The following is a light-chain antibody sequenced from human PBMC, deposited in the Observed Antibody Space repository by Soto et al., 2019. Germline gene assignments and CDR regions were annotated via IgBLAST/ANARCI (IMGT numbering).Light chain of an antibody. CDR3: QQRGSLFS. Sequence: EIVLTPSPATLSLSPGKRATLSCRASQSVGTYLAWYQQRPGQAPRLLIYDAFHRATGIPARFSGSGAGTDFTLTINSLEPEDFAIYYCQQRGSLFSFGPGTKVDFK. CDR2: DAF. CDR1: QSVGTY. V-gene: IGKV3-11*01. J-gene: IGKJ3*01.